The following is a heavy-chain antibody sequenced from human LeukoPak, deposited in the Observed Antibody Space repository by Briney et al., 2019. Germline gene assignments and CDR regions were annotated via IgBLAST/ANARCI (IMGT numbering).Heavy chain of an antibody. V-gene: IGHV4-59*01. CDR3: ARNIVGPRQVDY. D-gene: IGHD1-26*01. J-gene: IGHJ4*02. CDR2: IYHSGTT. CDR1: DGSISSYY. Sequence: SAALSLTCTVSDGSISSYYWSWIRQPPGKGLEWIGYIYHSGTTNYNPSLKSRVTISVDTSKSQSSLKLSSVTAADTAIYYCARNIVGPRQVDYWGQGTLVTVSS.